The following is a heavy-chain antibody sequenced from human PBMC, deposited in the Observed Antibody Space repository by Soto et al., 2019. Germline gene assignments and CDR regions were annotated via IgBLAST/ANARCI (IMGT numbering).Heavy chain of an antibody. CDR3: IKDAPNGSIAE. CDR1: GFRFEQYV. D-gene: IGHD3-10*01. V-gene: IGHV3-9*01. CDR2: VSPTGDTV. J-gene: IGHJ4*02. Sequence: VQVVASGGGLVQPGRSLRLSCAVSGFRFEQYVMHWVRQAPGKGLECVSTVSPTGDTVAYADSVEGRFTVSRDNAKNSLYLQMNSLKGDDTAFYYCIKDAPNGSIAEWGQGTLVTVSS.